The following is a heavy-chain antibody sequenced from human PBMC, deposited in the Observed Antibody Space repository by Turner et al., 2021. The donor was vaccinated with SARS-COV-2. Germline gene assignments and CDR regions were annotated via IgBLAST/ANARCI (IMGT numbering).Heavy chain of an antibody. Sequence: EVQLVESGGGLNQPGGSLRLSCAAFGHNVAVNYMAWVRRAPGKGLEGAAVIYSDGSTFYADSVKGRFAVARDTSRNVLYLQMSSLTVDDTAVYFCARGYGSNWYRGYGLDVWGRGTTVTVSS. CDR1: GHNVAVNY. D-gene: IGHD6-13*01. V-gene: IGHV3-53*01. J-gene: IGHJ6*02. CDR3: ARGYGSNWYRGYGLDV. CDR2: IYSDGST.